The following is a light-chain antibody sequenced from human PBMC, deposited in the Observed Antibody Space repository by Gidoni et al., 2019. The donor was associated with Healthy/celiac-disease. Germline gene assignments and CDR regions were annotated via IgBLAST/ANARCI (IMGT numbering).Light chain of an antibody. Sequence: AIQLTQSPSSLSASVGDRVTITCRASQGISSALAWYQQKPGKAPKLLIYDASSLESGVPSRFSGSGSGTDFNLTISSLQPEDFAIYYCQQFNSYPLITFGQGTRLEIK. J-gene: IGKJ5*01. V-gene: IGKV1-13*02. CDR2: DAS. CDR1: QGISSA. CDR3: QQFNSYPLIT.